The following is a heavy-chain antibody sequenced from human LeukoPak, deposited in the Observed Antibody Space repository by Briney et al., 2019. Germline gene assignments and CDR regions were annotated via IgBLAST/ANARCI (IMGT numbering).Heavy chain of an antibody. CDR2: IYYSGSA. CDR1: GGSISTYD. J-gene: IGHJ4*02. V-gene: IGHV4-59*01. CDR3: ARSYGSGNYFDY. D-gene: IGHD3-10*01. Sequence: SETLSLTCTVSGGSISTYDWSWIRQPPGNGLEWIGYIYYSGSANYNPSLKSRVTISAATSKNQFSLKLSSVTAADTAVYYCARSYGSGNYFDYWGPGTLVTASS.